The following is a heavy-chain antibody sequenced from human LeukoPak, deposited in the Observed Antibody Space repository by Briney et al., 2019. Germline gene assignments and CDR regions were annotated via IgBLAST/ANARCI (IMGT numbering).Heavy chain of an antibody. CDR3: ARGSSGGESIDY. CDR1: GGTFSSYT. Sequence: SVKVSCKASGGTFSSYTISWVRQGPGQGLEWMGRIIPILGIANYAQKFQGRVTITADKSTSTAYMELSSLRSEDTAVYYCARGSSGGESIDYWGQGTLVTVSS. J-gene: IGHJ4*02. D-gene: IGHD2-21*01. CDR2: IIPILGIA. V-gene: IGHV1-69*02.